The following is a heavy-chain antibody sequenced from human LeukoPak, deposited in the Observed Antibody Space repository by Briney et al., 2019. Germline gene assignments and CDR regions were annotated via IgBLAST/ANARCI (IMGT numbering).Heavy chain of an antibody. J-gene: IGHJ4*02. CDR2: INHSGST. V-gene: IGHV4-34*01. Sequence: PSETLSLTCAVYGGSFSGYYWSWIRQPPGKGLEWIGEINHSGSTNYNPSLKSRVTISVDTSKNQFSLKLSSVTAADTAVYYCARVRGGYYFDYWGQGTLVTVSS. CDR3: ARVRGGYYFDY. CDR1: GGSFSGYY. D-gene: IGHD3-16*01.